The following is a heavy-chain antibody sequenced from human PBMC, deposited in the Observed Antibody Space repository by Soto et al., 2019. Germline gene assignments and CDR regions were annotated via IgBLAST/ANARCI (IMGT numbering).Heavy chain of an antibody. CDR2: IYYSGST. J-gene: IGHJ5*02. Sequence: QLQLQESGPGPVKPSETLSLTCTVSGGSISSSSYYWGWIRQPPGKGLEWIGSIYYSGSTYYNPSLQSRVTISVDTSKNQFALKLSSVTAADTAVYYCARHRGPRVRGVISNWFDPWGQGTLVTVSS. CDR3: ARHRGPRVRGVISNWFDP. V-gene: IGHV4-39*01. D-gene: IGHD3-10*01. CDR1: GGSISSSSYY.